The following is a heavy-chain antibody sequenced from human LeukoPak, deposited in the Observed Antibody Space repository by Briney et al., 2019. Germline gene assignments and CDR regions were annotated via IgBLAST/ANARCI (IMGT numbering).Heavy chain of an antibody. J-gene: IGHJ4*02. V-gene: IGHV3-11*01. CDR3: ARESMGYYYGSGSYYTTTPYYFDY. Sequence: GGSLRLSCAASGFTFSDYYMSWIRQAPGKGLEWVSYISSSGSTIYYADSVKGRFTISRDNAKNSLYLQMNSLRAEDTAVYYCARESMGYYYGSGSYYTTTPYYFDYWGQGALVTVSS. CDR1: GFTFSDYY. CDR2: ISSSGSTI. D-gene: IGHD3-10*01.